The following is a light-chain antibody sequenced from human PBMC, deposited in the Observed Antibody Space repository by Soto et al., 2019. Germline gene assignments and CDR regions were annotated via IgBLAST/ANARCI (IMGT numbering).Light chain of an antibody. J-gene: IGLJ3*02. CDR3: TSYAGDTSLGV. CDR1: SSDVGGYNY. V-gene: IGLV2-8*01. CDR2: EVS. Sequence: QSALTQPPSASGSPGQSVTISCTGTSSDVGGYNYVSWYQQHPGKAPKLMIYEVSKRPSGVPDRFSGSKSGNTASLTVSGLQAEDGADYYCTSYAGDTSLGVLGGGTKVTVL.